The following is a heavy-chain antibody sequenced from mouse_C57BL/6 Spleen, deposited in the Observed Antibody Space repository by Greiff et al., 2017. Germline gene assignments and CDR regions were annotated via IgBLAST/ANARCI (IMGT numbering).Heavy chain of an antibody. V-gene: IGHV1-80*01. J-gene: IGHJ4*01. CDR2: IYPGDGDT. CDR3: ARSGFDGSSPHYYAMDY. CDR1: GYAFSSYW. D-gene: IGHD1-1*01. Sequence: QVHVKQSGAELVKPGASVKISCKASGYAFSSYWMNWVKQRPGKGLEWIGQIYPGDGDTNYNGKFKGKATLTADKSSSTAYMQLSSLTSEDSAVYFCARSGFDGSSPHYYAMDYWGQGTSVTVSS.